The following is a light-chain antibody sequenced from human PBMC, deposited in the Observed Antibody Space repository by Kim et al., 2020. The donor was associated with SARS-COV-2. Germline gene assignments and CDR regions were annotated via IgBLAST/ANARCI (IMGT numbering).Light chain of an antibody. J-gene: IGKJ4*01. Sequence: LSPGERATLSCRASQSVSSVYLAWYQQKAGQAPRLLLYGASSRATGIPDRFSGSGSGTEFSLTISRLEPEDFAVYYCQQYLTSPLTFGGGTKVEI. CDR2: GAS. CDR3: QQYLTSPLT. CDR1: QSVSSVY. V-gene: IGKV3-20*01.